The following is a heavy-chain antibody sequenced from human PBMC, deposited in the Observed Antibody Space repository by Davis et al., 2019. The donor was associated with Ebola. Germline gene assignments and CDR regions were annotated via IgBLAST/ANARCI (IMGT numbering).Heavy chain of an antibody. CDR1: GYTFTSYY. CDR3: AREIKRAEQGSFFEN. V-gene: IGHV1-46*01. D-gene: IGHD3-16*02. CDR2: INPSGGST. Sequence: AASVKVSCKASGYTFTSYYMHWVRQAPGQGLEWMGIINPSGGSTSYAQKFQSRVTMTRDTSTSTVYMELSSLRSEDTAVYYCAREIKRAEQGSFFENWGQGTLVTVSS. J-gene: IGHJ4*02.